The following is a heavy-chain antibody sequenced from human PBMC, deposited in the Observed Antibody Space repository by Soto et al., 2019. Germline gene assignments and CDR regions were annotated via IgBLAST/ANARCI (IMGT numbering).Heavy chain of an antibody. CDR1: GGSISSYY. CDR2: IYYSGST. Sequence: SETLSLTCTVSGGSISSYYWSWIRQPPGKGLEWIGYIYYSGSTNYNPSLKSRVSISVDTSKNQFSLKLSSVTAADTAVYYCARVHISAAMVIYYFDYWGQGTLVTVSS. D-gene: IGHD2-2*01. J-gene: IGHJ4*02. V-gene: IGHV4-59*01. CDR3: ARVHISAAMVIYYFDY.